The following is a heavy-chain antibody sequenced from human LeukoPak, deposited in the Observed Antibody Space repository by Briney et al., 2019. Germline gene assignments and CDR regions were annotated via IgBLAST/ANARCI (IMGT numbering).Heavy chain of an antibody. D-gene: IGHD6-19*01. J-gene: IGHJ4*02. CDR1: GFTFSRYW. Sequence: GGSLRLSCAASGFTFSRYWMSWVHQAPGKGLEWVSNIKYDGSDKYYVDSVKGRFTLSRDNARNSLYLQMNSLRADDTAVYYCARLAEAGFDYWGQGTLVTVSS. V-gene: IGHV3-7*01. CDR2: IKYDGSDK. CDR3: ARLAEAGFDY.